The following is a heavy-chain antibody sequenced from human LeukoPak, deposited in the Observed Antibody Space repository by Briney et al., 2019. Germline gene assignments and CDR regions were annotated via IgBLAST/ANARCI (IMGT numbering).Heavy chain of an antibody. Sequence: KPSETLSLTCTVSGDSISNHYWSWIRQPPGKELEWIGYIYSNGNTNYNPSLKSRVSISIDTSKGQFSLSLTSVSAADTAVYYYVRLLAYRSAWFDYWGQGTLVSVSS. V-gene: IGHV4-59*11. D-gene: IGHD1-26*01. CDR2: IYSNGNT. J-gene: IGHJ4*02. CDR1: GDSISNHY. CDR3: VRLLAYRSAWFDY.